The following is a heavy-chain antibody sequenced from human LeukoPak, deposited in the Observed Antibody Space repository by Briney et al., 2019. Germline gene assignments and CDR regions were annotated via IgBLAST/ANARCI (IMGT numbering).Heavy chain of an antibody. J-gene: IGHJ6*03. Sequence: PGGSLRLSCAASGFTFDDYGMSWVRQAPGKGLEWVSGINWNGGSTGYADSVKGRFTIPRDNAKNSLYLQMNSLRAEDTALYYCARDREWFGDHYYYMDVWGKGTTVTVSS. CDR1: GFTFDDYG. V-gene: IGHV3-20*04. CDR3: ARDREWFGDHYYYMDV. D-gene: IGHD3-10*01. CDR2: INWNGGST.